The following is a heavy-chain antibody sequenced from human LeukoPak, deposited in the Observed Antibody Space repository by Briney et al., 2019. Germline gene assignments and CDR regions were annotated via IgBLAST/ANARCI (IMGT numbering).Heavy chain of an antibody. CDR2: INLNSGAT. CDR3: ARGGSGSGYLYYFDY. V-gene: IGHV1-2*06. CDR1: GYTFSDYS. J-gene: IGHJ4*02. Sequence: GASVKVSCKTSGYTFSDYSIHWLRQAPGQGREWMGRINLNSGATSYAQNFQGRVTMTRDTSISTAYMELSGLTSDDTAVYYCARGGSGSGYLYYFDYWGLGTLVSVSS. D-gene: IGHD3-10*01.